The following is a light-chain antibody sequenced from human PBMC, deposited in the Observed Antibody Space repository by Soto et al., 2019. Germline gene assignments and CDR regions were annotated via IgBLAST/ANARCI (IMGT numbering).Light chain of an antibody. J-gene: IGLJ2*01. Sequence: QPVLTQPASVSGSPGQSITVSCIGTSSDIGGYNYVSWYQQHPGKAPKLMIHDVSNRPSGVSDRFSGSKSGNTASLTISGLQADDEAYYYCSSYASGNSQVFGGGTKVTVL. V-gene: IGLV2-14*03. CDR1: SSDIGGYNY. CDR2: DVS. CDR3: SSYASGNSQV.